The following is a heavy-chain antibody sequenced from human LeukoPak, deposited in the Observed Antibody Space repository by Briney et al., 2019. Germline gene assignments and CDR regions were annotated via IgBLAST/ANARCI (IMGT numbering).Heavy chain of an antibody. CDR1: GFTLEAYA. J-gene: IGHJ3*02. CDR2: TSWNSGSI. D-gene: IGHD1-26*01. CDR3: AKDIGPKWEPSSRGAFDI. Sequence: PGGSLRLSCAASGFTLEAYAMHWVRQAPGKGLEWVSGTSWNSGSIGYADSVKGRFTISRDNAKNSLYLQMNSLRAEDTALYYCAKDIGPKWEPSSRGAFDIWGQGTMVTVSS. V-gene: IGHV3-9*01.